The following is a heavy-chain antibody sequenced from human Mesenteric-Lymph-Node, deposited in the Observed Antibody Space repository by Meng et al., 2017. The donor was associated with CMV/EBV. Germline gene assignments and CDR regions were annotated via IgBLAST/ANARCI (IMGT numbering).Heavy chain of an antibody. J-gene: IGHJ6*02. CDR1: GLTVSSDH. CDR2: LFSGGSA. V-gene: IGHV3-53*01. Sequence: GGPLRLSCAASGLTVSSDHMSWVRQAPGKGLEWISALFSGGSAYYADSVKGRFTISRDNSKNTLYLQINSLRAEDTAVYYCARDPKGDYYGMDVWGQGTTVTVSS. D-gene: IGHD3-16*01. CDR3: ARDPKGDYYGMDV.